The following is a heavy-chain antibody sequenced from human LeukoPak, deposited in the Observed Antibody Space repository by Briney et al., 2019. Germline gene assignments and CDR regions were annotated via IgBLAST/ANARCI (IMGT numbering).Heavy chain of an antibody. J-gene: IGHJ2*01. CDR3: ARDGGPSGYYDSSGLWYFDL. CDR2: IYYTGST. D-gene: IGHD3-22*01. CDR1: GGSISSYY. V-gene: IGHV4-59*01. Sequence: PSETLSLTCTVSGGSISSYYWSWIRQPPGKGLEYIGSIYYTGSTYYNPSLKSRVTISLDTSKNQFSLRLTSVTAADTAVYYCARDGGPSGYYDSSGLWYFDLWGRGTLVTVSS.